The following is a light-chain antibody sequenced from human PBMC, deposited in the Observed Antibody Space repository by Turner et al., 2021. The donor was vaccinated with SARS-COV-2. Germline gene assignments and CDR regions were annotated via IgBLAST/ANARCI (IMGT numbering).Light chain of an antibody. V-gene: IGKV1-33*01. CDR3: QQYDDLLFT. J-gene: IGKJ3*01. CDR2: DAS. Sequence: DIQMTPSPSSLSASVGDRVTITCQASQDISNYLNWYQQKSGKAPKLLIYDASNLETGVPSRFSGSGSGTDFTFTISSLQPEDIATYYCQQYDDLLFTFGPGTKVDIK. CDR1: QDISNY.